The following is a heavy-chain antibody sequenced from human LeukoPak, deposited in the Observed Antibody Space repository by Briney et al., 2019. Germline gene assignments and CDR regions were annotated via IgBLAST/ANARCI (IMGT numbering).Heavy chain of an antibody. CDR2: ISAYNGNT. CDR3: ARDPRGSNNHYYHSNTGNSGMDV. D-gene: IGHD3-22*01. J-gene: IGHJ6*02. CDR1: GYTFTSYG. V-gene: IGHV1-18*01. Sequence: VASVKVSCKASGYTFTSYGISWVRQAPGQGLEWMGWISAYNGNTNYAQKLQGRVTMTTDTSTSTAYMELRSLRSDDTAVYYCARDPRGSNNHYYHSNTGNSGMDVWGQGTTVTVSS.